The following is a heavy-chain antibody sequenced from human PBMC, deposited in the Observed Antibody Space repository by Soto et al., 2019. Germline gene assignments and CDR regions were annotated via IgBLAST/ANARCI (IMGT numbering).Heavy chain of an antibody. D-gene: IGHD2-15*01. CDR2: IYYSGST. CDR1: GVSISSYY. CDR3: ARRYAASFDD. J-gene: IGHJ4*02. Sequence: SDTLSLTCTVSGVSISSYYWSWILQPPGKGLEWIGYIYYSGSTNYNPSLKSRVTISVDTSKNQFSLKLSSVTAADTAVYYCARRYAASFDDWGQGTLVTVSS. V-gene: IGHV4-59*01.